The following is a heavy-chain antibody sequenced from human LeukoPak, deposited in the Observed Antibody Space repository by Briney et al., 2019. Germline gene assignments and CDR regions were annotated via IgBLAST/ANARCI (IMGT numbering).Heavy chain of an antibody. V-gene: IGHV1-69*04. CDR1: GGTFSSYA. CDR3: ARRMRYCSSTRCPGYDY. D-gene: IGHD2-2*01. CDR2: IIPILGIA. Sequence: ASVKVSCKASGGTFSSYAISWVRQAPGQGLEWMGRIIPILGIANYAQKFQGRVTITADKSTSTAYMELSSLRSEDTAVYYCARRMRYCSSTRCPGYDYWGQGTLVTVSS. J-gene: IGHJ4*02.